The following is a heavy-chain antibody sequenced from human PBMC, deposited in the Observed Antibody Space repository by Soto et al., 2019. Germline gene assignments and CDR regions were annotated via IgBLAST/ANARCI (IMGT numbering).Heavy chain of an antibody. CDR2: VTNTGSST. V-gene: IGHV3-23*05. CDR1: GFTFSSFA. D-gene: IGHD5-18*01. CDR3: ARGGPRDGYRDLDY. J-gene: IGHJ4*02. Sequence: DVQLLESGGDLVQPGGSLRLSCAASGFTFSSFAMTWVRQAPGKGLEGVASVTNTGSSTYYVDSVKGRFTISRDNSKNTLFLQMSSLRAEDTAVYYCARGGPRDGYRDLDYWGQGTQVTVSS.